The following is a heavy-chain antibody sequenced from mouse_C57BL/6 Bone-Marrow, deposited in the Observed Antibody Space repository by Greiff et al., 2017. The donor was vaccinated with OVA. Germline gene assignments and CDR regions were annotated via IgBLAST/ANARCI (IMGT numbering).Heavy chain of an antibody. CDR2: IYPGDGDT. V-gene: IGHV1-82*01. CDR1: GYAFSSSW. Sequence: QVQLQQSGPELVKPGASVKISCKASGYAFSSSWMNWVKQRPGKGLEWIGRIYPGDGDTNYNGKFKGKATLTADKSSSTAYMQLSSLTSEDSAVYFCAHGRNYFDYWGQGTTLTVSS. J-gene: IGHJ2*01. CDR3: AHGRNYFDY. D-gene: IGHD1-1*01.